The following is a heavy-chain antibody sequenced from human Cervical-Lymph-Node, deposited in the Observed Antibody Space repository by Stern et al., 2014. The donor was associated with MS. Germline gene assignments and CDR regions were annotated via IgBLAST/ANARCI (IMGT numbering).Heavy chain of an antibody. V-gene: IGHV1-69*11. Sequence: QVQLVQSGTEVKKPGSSVRVSCKASGNTFSTYAISWVRQAPGQGLEWMGTIIPMIATANYAQNFQGRGTIDADESTTTAYFELTSLRSEDTAVYYCARDLYCNTTSCSSWGQGTQVTVSS. D-gene: IGHD2-2*01. CDR2: IIPMIATA. CDR1: GNTFSTYA. J-gene: IGHJ5*02. CDR3: ARDLYCNTTSCSS.